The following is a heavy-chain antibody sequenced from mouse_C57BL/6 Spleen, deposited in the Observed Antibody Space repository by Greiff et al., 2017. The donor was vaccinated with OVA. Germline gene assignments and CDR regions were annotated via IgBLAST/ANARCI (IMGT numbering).Heavy chain of an antibody. J-gene: IGHJ4*01. CDR3: ARPRGAYNAMDY. CDR1: GFTFSDYG. V-gene: IGHV5-17*01. CDR2: ISSGSSTI. Sequence: VQLVESGGGLVKPGGSLTLSCAASGFTFSDYGMHWVRQAPEKGLEWVAYISSGSSTIHYADTVKGRFTISRDNAKNTLFLQMTSLRSEDTAMYYCARPRGAYNAMDYWGQGTSVTVSS.